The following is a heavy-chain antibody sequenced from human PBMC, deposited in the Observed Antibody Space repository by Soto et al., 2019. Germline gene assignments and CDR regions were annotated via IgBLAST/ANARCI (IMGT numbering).Heavy chain of an antibody. J-gene: IGHJ4*02. CDR1: GGSFSGYY. Sequence: QVQLQQWGAGLLKPSETLSLTCAVYGGSFSGYYWSWIRQPPGKGLEWIGEINHSGSTNYNPSLKCRVTISVDTSKNQFSLKLSSVTAADTAVYYCARLDKGSGWSHFDYWGQGTLVTVSS. D-gene: IGHD6-19*01. CDR3: ARLDKGSGWSHFDY. CDR2: INHSGST. V-gene: IGHV4-34*01.